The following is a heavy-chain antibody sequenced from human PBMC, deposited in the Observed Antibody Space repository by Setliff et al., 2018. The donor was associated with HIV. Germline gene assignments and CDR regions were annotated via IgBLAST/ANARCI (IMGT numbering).Heavy chain of an antibody. J-gene: IGHJ4*01. CDR2: IHQSGTA. D-gene: IGHD1-26*01. V-gene: IGHV4-39*01. CDR1: GVSVNNDDDY. Sequence: LSETLSLTCAVSGVSVNNDDDYWGWIRQPPGKGLEWIAIIHQSGTAHKRPSLKSRVTISIDTSENLFSLKLSGVTAADTAIYYCARQVGEGKWYLDSWGHGTLVTVSS. CDR3: ARQVGEGKWYLDS.